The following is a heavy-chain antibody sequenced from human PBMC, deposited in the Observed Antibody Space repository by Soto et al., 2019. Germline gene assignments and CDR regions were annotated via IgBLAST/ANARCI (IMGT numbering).Heavy chain of an antibody. J-gene: IGHJ2*01. V-gene: IGHV1-18*04. Sequence: SSVKVSCKASGYTFTSYGISWVRQAPGQGLEWMGWISAYNGNTNYAQKLQGRVTMTTDTSTSTAYMELRSLGSDDTAVYYCARAVRLGYCSGGSWPRCLYRWGR. CDR1: GYTFTSYG. D-gene: IGHD2-15*01. CDR3: ARAVRLGYCSGGSWPRCLYR. CDR2: ISAYNGNT.